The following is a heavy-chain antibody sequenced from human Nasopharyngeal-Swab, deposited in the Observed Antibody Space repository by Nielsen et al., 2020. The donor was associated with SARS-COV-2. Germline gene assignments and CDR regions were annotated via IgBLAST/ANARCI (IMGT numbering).Heavy chain of an antibody. CDR3: ARVGGDYGMDV. CDR1: GYTFTSYY. J-gene: IGHJ6*02. Sequence: ASVKDSCKASGYTFTSYYMHWVRQAPGQGLEWMGIINPSGGSTSYAQKFQGRVTMTRDTSTSTVYMELSSLRSEDTAVYYCARVGGDYGMDVWGQGTTVTVSS. D-gene: IGHD3-10*01. CDR2: INPSGGST. V-gene: IGHV1-46*01.